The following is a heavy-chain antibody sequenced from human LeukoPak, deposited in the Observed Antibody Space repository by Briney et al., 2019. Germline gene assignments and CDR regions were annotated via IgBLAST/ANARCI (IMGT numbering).Heavy chain of an antibody. J-gene: IGHJ4*02. Sequence: PGGSLRLSCAASGFTFSSYGMHWVRQAPGKGLEWVAVISYDGSNKYYADSVKGRFTISRDNSKNTLYLQMNSLRAEDTAVYYCAKEGFDTIFPDYWGQGTLVTVYS. CDR3: AKEGFDTIFPDY. D-gene: IGHD3-9*01. V-gene: IGHV3-30*18. CDR1: GFTFSSYG. CDR2: ISYDGSNK.